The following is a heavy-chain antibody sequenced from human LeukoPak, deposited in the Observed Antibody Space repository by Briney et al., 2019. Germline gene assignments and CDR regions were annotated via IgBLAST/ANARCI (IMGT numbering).Heavy chain of an antibody. V-gene: IGHV3-23*01. CDR3: VKGSYYESSGHYYFDY. CDR2: ISGRGDTT. Sequence: GGSLRLSCAGSGFTFSNYGMTWVRQAPGKGLEWVSAISGRGDTTRYGESVKGRFTVSRDNSKNTLYLQMDSLRAEDTAVNYCVKGSYYESSGHYYFDYWGQGTLVTVSS. CDR1: GFTFSNYG. J-gene: IGHJ4*02. D-gene: IGHD3-22*01.